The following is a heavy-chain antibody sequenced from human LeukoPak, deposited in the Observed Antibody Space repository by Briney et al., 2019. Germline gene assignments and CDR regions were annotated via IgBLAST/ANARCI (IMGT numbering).Heavy chain of an antibody. CDR1: GFTFSNYW. CDR2: IKHDGSLT. J-gene: IGHJ4*02. CDR3: ARDPQGSRLYSVDY. D-gene: IGHD3-10*01. Sequence: PGGSLRLSCAASGFTFSNYWMSWVRQAPGKGLEWVANIKHDGSLTYYVSSVKGRFTISRDNAKNSLYLQMNSLRDEDTAVYYCARDPQGSRLYSVDYWGQGTLVTVSS. V-gene: IGHV3-7*05.